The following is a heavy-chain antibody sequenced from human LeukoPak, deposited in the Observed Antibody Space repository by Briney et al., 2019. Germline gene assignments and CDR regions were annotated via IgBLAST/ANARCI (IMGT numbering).Heavy chain of an antibody. J-gene: IGHJ4*02. V-gene: IGHV4-39*01. CDR3: ARLVSTALLDY. CDR2: IYYSGST. D-gene: IGHD5/OR15-5a*01. CDR1: GGSISSSSYY. Sequence: SETLSLTCTVSGGSISSSSYYWGWIRQPPGKGLEWSGSIYYSGSTYYNPSLKSRVTISVDTSKNQFSLKLSAVTAADTAVYYCARLVSTALLDYWGQGTLVTVSS.